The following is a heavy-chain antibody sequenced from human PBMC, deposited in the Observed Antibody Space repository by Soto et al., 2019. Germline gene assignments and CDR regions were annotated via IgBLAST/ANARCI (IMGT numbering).Heavy chain of an antibody. Sequence: GASGKVSGKASGYTFTGDYMHWVRQAPGQGLEWMGWINPNSGGTNYAQKFQGRVTMTRDTSISTAYMELSRLRSDDTAVYYCASSVVPAAPIDYWGQGTLVTVSS. CDR1: GYTFTGDY. D-gene: IGHD2-2*01. CDR3: ASSVVPAAPIDY. CDR2: INPNSGGT. V-gene: IGHV1-2*02. J-gene: IGHJ4*02.